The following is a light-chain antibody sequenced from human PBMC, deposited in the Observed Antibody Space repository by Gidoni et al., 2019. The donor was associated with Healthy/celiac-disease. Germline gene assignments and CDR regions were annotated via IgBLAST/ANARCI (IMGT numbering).Light chain of an antibody. CDR1: QSVLYSSNNKNY. CDR3: QQYYSTPPLT. V-gene: IGKV4-1*01. Sequence: DIVMTQSPDSLAVSLGERATINCKSSQSVLYSSNNKNYLAWYQQKPGQPPKLLIYWASTRESGVPGRFSGSGSGTDFTLTISSLQAEDVAVYDCQQYYSTPPLTFGGGTRVEIK. J-gene: IGKJ4*01. CDR2: WAS.